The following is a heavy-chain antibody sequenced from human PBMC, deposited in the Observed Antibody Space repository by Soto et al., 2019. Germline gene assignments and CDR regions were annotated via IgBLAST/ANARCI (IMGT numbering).Heavy chain of an antibody. J-gene: IGHJ6*02. CDR3: ARERGGYSVYYYAMDV. CDR2: IWYDGSNK. D-gene: IGHD5-18*01. V-gene: IGHV3-33*01. Sequence: QVQLVESGGGVVQPGRSLRLSCASSGFTFSSYGMHLVRQAPGKGLEWVAVIWYDGSNKYYADSVKGRFTISRDNSKNTLSMKMNSLRAEDTAVYYCARERGGYSVYYYAMDVWGQGPTVTVSS. CDR1: GFTFSSYG.